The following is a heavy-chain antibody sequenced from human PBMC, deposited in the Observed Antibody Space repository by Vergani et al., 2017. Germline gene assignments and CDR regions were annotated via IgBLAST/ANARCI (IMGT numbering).Heavy chain of an antibody. D-gene: IGHD3-10*01. Sequence: QVQLVESGGGVVQPGRSLRLSCAASGFTFSSYAMHWVRQAPGKGLEWVAVISYDGSNKYYADSVKGRFTISRDNSKNTLYLQMNSLRAEDTAVYYCASGHYYGSGSYPNWGQGTQVTVSS. CDR1: GFTFSSYA. J-gene: IGHJ4*02. V-gene: IGHV3-30-3*01. CDR3: ASGHYYGSGSYPN. CDR2: ISYDGSNK.